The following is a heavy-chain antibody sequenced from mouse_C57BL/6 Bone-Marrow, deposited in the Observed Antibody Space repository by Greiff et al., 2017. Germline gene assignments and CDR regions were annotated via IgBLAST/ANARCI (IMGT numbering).Heavy chain of an antibody. CDR2: IDPSDSYT. Sequence: QVQLQQSGAELVMPGASVKLSCKASGYTFTSYWMHWVKQRPGQGLEWIGEIDPSDSYTNYNQKFKGKSTLTVDKSSSTAYMQLSILTSEDSAVYYWTRRWLYYDNDYYAMDYWGQGTSVTVSS. V-gene: IGHV1-69*01. D-gene: IGHD2-4*01. J-gene: IGHJ4*01. CDR3: TRRWLYYDNDYYAMDY. CDR1: GYTFTSYW.